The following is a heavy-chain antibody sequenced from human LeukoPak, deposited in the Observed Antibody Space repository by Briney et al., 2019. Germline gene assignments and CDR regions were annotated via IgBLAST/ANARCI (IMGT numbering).Heavy chain of an antibody. Sequence: SETLSLTCAVYGGSFSGYYWSWIRQPPGKGLEWIGEINHSGSTNYSPSLKSRVPIPVDTSKNQFSLKLSSVTAADTAVYYCARSYSSSWIDYWGQGTLVTVSS. CDR3: ARSYSSSWIDY. CDR1: GGSFSGYY. V-gene: IGHV4-34*01. J-gene: IGHJ4*02. CDR2: INHSGST. D-gene: IGHD6-13*01.